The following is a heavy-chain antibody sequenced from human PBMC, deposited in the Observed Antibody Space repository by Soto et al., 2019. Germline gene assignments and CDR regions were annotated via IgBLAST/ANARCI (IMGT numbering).Heavy chain of an antibody. J-gene: IGHJ4*02. CDR1: GYTFTSYG. CDR2: ISAYNGNT. V-gene: IGHV1-18*01. D-gene: IGHD3-22*01. CDR3: ARDQGLYDSSGYLDY. Sequence: QVQLVQSGAEVKKPGASVKVSCKASGYTFTSYGISWVRQAPGQGLEWMGWISAYNGNTNYAQKLQGRVTMTTDTSTSTDYMELRSLRSDDTAVYYCARDQGLYDSSGYLDYWGQGTLVTVTS.